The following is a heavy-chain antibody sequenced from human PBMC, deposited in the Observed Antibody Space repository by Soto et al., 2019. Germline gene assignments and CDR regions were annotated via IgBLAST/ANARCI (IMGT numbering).Heavy chain of an antibody. J-gene: IGHJ3*02. CDR2: IIPIFGTA. V-gene: IGHV1-69*13. CDR3: ASTKYYYDSSGYGAFDI. CDR1: GGTFSSYA. D-gene: IGHD3-22*01. Sequence: SVKVSCKASGGTFSSYAISWLRQSPGQGLEWMGGIIPIFGTANYAQKFQGRVTITADESTSTAYMELSSLRSEDTAVYYCASTKYYYDSSGYGAFDIWGQGTMVTVSS.